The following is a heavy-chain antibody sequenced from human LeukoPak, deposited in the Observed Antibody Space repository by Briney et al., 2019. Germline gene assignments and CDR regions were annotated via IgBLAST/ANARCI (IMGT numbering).Heavy chain of an antibody. CDR3: AKDRHYDSSWYGAGDY. V-gene: IGHV1-2*02. Sequence: ASVRVSCKASGYTFTDYYIHWVRQAPGQGLEWMGWINPKSGDTKYEQKFQGRVTMTRDTSISTAYMELSSLRSEDTAVYYCAKDRHYDSSWYGAGDYWGQGTLVTVSS. CDR2: INPKSGDT. J-gene: IGHJ4*02. CDR1: GYTFTDYY. D-gene: IGHD6-13*01.